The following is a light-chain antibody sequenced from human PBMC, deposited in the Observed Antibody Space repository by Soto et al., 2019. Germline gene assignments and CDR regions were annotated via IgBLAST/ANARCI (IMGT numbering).Light chain of an antibody. CDR3: YTYAGGSTYL. V-gene: IGLV2-23*01. J-gene: IGLJ1*01. CDR2: EDI. Sequence: QSVLTQPASGSGSPGQSITISCTETSSDVGSYSLLSWYQHHPGKAPKLIIYEDIKGPSGVSNRFSGSKSGNTASLRISGLQAEDEADYYCYTYAGGSTYLFGTGTKVT. CDR1: SSDVGSYSL.